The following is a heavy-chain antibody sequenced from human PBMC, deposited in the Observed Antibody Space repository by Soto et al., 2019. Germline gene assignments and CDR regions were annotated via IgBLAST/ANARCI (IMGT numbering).Heavy chain of an antibody. J-gene: IGHJ6*02. CDR1: CGSIITYY. V-gene: IGHV4-59*01. CDR3: ASDRSSGWDQGYGMDV. D-gene: IGHD6-19*01. Sequence: SETLSLTCTFSCGSIITYYWSWIRQPPGKGLEWIGYIYYSGSTSYNPSLKSRVTISVDTSKNQFSLKLRSVTAADTAVYYCASDRSSGWDQGYGMDVWGQGTTVTVSS. CDR2: IYYSGST.